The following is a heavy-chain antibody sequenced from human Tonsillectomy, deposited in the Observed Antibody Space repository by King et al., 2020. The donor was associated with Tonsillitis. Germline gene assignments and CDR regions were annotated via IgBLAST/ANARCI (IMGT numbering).Heavy chain of an antibody. Sequence: QLQESGPGLVKPSETLSLTCTVSGGSISSSSYYWGWIRQPPGKGLEWIGTIYYSGSTYYNPSLKSRVTISVDTSKNQFSLKLSSVTAADTAVYYCARHPIAARELIDYWGQGTLVTVSS. CDR2: IYYSGST. V-gene: IGHV4-39*01. CDR3: ARHPIAARELIDY. J-gene: IGHJ4*02. D-gene: IGHD6-6*01. CDR1: GGSISSSSYY.